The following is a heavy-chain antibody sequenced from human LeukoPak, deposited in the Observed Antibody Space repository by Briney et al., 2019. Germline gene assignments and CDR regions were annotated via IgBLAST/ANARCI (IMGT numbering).Heavy chain of an antibody. D-gene: IGHD6-19*01. CDR2: ISSSGTT. CDR1: SDSITSYY. V-gene: IGHV4-59*01. J-gene: IGHJ4*02. CDR3: ARSDWYLNLDY. Sequence: SETLPLTCTVSSDSITSYYWNWIRQPPGKGLEWIGYISSSGTTNYNPSLKSRVTISIDTSKNQFSLRLSSVNAADTAVYYCARSDWYLNLDYSGQGTLVTVSS.